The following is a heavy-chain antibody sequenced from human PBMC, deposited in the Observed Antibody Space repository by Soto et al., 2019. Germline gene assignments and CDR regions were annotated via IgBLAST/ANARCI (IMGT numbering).Heavy chain of an antibody. V-gene: IGHV4-59*01. J-gene: IGHJ4*02. CDR3: ARDEGY. CDR1: GGSIRSYY. Sequence: PSETLSLTCTVSGGSIRSYYWSWIRQPPGKGLEWIGYIYYSGSTNYNPSLKSRVTISVDTSKNQFSLKLSSVTAADTAVYYCARDEGYWGQGTLVTVSS. CDR2: IYYSGST.